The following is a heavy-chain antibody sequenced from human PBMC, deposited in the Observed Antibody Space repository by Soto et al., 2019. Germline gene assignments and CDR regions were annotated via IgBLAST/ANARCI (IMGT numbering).Heavy chain of an antibody. CDR3: GRLEGLATISYYFDY. D-gene: IGHD3-9*01. Sequence: NPSETLSLTCSFSGNSVISRYLTWIRQSPGKGLEWIGSVYYSGSSYYDPSLERRLTISVDKSKNQFSLKLMSLSAADTAVYYCGRLEGLATISYYFDYWGQGALVTVSS. CDR2: VYYSGSS. J-gene: IGHJ4*02. V-gene: IGHV4-59*08. CDR1: GNSVISRY.